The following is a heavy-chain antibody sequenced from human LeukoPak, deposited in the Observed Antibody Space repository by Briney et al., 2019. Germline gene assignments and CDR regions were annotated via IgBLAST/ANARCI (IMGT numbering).Heavy chain of an antibody. D-gene: IGHD2-2*01. J-gene: IGHJ4*02. CDR2: IYYSGST. CDR3: AEGLLRPTFDY. Sequence: TPSETLSLTCTVSGGSISSSSYYWGWIRQPPGKGLEWIGSIYYSGSTYYNPSLKSRVTISVDTSKNQFSLKLSSVTAADTAVYYCAEGLLRPTFDYWGQGTLLTVSS. CDR1: GGSISSSSYY. V-gene: IGHV4-39*01.